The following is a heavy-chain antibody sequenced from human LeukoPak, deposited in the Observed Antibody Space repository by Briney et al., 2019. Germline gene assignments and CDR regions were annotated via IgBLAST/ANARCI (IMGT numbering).Heavy chain of an antibody. CDR1: GYNFTSYW. J-gene: IGHJ5*02. V-gene: IGHV5-51*01. CDR2: IYPGDYDV. Sequence: GASLKISCKGSGYNFTSYWMGWVRQMPGKGVEWMGIIYPGDYDVRYSPSFQGQDTIAADKSSSTAYVQWSSLKASDTAMYYCARHGIQYDIWSGYPNWFDPWGQGTMVIVSS. D-gene: IGHD3/OR15-3a*01. CDR3: ARHGIQYDIWSGYPNWFDP.